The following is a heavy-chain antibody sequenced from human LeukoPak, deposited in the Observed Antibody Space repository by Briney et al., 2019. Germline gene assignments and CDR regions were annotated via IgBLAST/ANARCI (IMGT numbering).Heavy chain of an antibody. Sequence: GGSLRLSCAASGLTFSDYYMSWIRQAPGKGLERVSYITSSSSYTNYADSVKGRFTISRDNAKNSLYLQMNRLRAEDTAVYYCARNLGSDYYYGMDVWGQGTTVTVSS. CDR1: GLTFSDYY. CDR2: ITSSSSYT. D-gene: IGHD3-16*01. V-gene: IGHV3-11*03. CDR3: ARNLGSDYYYGMDV. J-gene: IGHJ6*02.